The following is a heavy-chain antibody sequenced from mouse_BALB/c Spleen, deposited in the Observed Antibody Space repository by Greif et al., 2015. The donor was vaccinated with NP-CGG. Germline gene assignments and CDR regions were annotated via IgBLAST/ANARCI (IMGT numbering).Heavy chain of an antibody. Sequence: QVQLQQSGAELVRPGTSVKVSCKASGYAFTNYLIEWVKLRPGQGLEWIGVINPGSGGTNYNEKFKGKATLTADKSSSTAYMQLSSLTSDDSAVYFCARDYKNLLFDYWGQGTTLTVSS. D-gene: IGHD1-3*01. V-gene: IGHV1-54*01. CDR1: GYAFTNYL. CDR3: ARDYKNLLFDY. CDR2: INPGSGGT. J-gene: IGHJ2*01.